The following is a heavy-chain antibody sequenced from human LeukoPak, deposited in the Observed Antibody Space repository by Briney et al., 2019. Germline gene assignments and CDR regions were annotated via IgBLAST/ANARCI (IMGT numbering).Heavy chain of an antibody. V-gene: IGHV3-23*01. D-gene: IGHD3-9*01. Sequence: PGGSLTLSCAASGFTFSSYGMSWVRQAPGKGLEGVSAISGSGGSTHYADSVKGRFTISRDNSKNTLYLQMNSLRAEDTAVYYCAREGYDILTGYYNTMRNHYYYYYMDVWGKGTTVTISS. CDR1: GFTFSSYG. CDR3: AREGYDILTGYYNTMRNHYYYYYMDV. CDR2: ISGSGGST. J-gene: IGHJ6*03.